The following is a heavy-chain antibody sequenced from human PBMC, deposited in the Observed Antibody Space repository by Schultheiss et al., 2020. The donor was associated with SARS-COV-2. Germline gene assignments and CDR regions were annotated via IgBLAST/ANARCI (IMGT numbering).Heavy chain of an antibody. D-gene: IGHD3-22*01. CDR2: ISHDGSSK. J-gene: IGHJ4*02. CDR3: ARDSHYYDTPDY. Sequence: GGSLRLSCAASGFAFSNYGMHWVRQAPGKGLEWVAVISHDGSSKYYADSAKGRFTISRDNSKNTLYLQMDSLRAEDTAVYYCARDSHYYDTPDYWGQGTLVTGSS. V-gene: IGHV3-30*03. CDR1: GFAFSNYG.